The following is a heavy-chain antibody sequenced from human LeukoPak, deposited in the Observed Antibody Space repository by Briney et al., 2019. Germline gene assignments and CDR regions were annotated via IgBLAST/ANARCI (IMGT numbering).Heavy chain of an antibody. CDR3: ARDHRVLRFLKWLSEAPIDY. V-gene: IGHV3-21*01. J-gene: IGHJ4*02. CDR2: ISSSSSYI. CDR1: GFTFSSYS. D-gene: IGHD3-3*01. Sequence: GGSLRLSCAASGFTFSSYSMNWVRQAPGKGLEWVSSISSSSSYIYYADSVKGRFTISRDNAKNSLYLQMNSLRAEDTAVYYCARDHRVLRFLKWLSEAPIDYWGQGTLVTVSS.